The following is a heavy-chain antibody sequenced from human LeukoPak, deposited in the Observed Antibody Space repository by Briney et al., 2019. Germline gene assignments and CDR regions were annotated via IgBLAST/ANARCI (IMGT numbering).Heavy chain of an antibody. CDR2: INSDGSGA. D-gene: IGHD6-13*01. J-gene: IGHJ4*02. V-gene: IGHV3-74*01. Sequence: GGSLRLSCAASGFTFSTYWMHWVRQAPGKGLVWVSRINSDGSGASYADSVKGRFTISRDNSKNNLYLQMNSLRAEDTAVYYCVRDFVSSSWMGYWGQGTLVTVSS. CDR3: VRDFVSSSWMGY. CDR1: GFTFSTYW.